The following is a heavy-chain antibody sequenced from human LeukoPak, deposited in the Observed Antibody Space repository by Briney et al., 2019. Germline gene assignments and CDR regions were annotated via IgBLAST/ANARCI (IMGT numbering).Heavy chain of an antibody. Sequence: ASVKVSCKASGGTFSSYAISWVRQAPGQGLEWMGGIIPIFGTANYAQKFQGRVTITADESTSTAYMELSSPRSEDTAVYYCARPRNYDILTGLMYYFDYWGQGTLVTVSS. J-gene: IGHJ4*02. CDR1: GGTFSSYA. V-gene: IGHV1-69*13. CDR2: IIPIFGTA. CDR3: ARPRNYDILTGLMYYFDY. D-gene: IGHD3-9*01.